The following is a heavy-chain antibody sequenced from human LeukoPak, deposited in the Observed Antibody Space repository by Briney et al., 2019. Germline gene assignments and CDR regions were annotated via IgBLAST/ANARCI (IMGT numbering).Heavy chain of an antibody. CDR3: ARDMGAPDYGSYSVDY. CDR1: GGSFSNYY. J-gene: IGHJ4*02. V-gene: IGHV4-34*01. Sequence: PSETLSLTCAVYGGSFSNYYWSWLRQPPGKGLEWIGEINHSGSTTYNPSLKSRVTISRDMSTNQFSLKMTSVTAADTAVYFCARDMGAPDYGSYSVDYWGQGTLVTVSS. CDR2: INHSGST. D-gene: IGHD4-23*01.